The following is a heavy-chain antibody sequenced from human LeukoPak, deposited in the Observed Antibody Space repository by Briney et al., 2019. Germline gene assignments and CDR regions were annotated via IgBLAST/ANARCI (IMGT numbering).Heavy chain of an antibody. CDR3: AKGFQTYGELSFDV. Sequence: GGSLRLSCAASGFTFSNYAMSWVRQAPGKGVEWVSTVSGSASNTYYADSVKGRFTISRDNSKTTLYLQMNSLRADDTAVYYCAKGFQTYGELSFDVWGQGTLVAVSS. CDR2: VSGSASNT. CDR1: GFTFSNYA. D-gene: IGHD4-17*01. J-gene: IGHJ4*02. V-gene: IGHV3-23*01.